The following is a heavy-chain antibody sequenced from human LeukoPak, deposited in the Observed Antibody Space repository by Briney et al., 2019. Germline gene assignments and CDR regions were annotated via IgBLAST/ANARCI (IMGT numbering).Heavy chain of an antibody. Sequence: SETLSLTCTVSGGSISSSSYYWGWIRQPPGKGLEWIGSIYYSGSTYYNPSLKSRVTISVDTSKNQFSLKLSSVTAADTAVYYCARGFWGFSFIYYFDYWGQGTLVTVSS. CDR1: GGSISSSSYY. CDR2: IYYSGST. J-gene: IGHJ4*02. D-gene: IGHD3-16*01. V-gene: IGHV4-39*07. CDR3: ARGFWGFSFIYYFDY.